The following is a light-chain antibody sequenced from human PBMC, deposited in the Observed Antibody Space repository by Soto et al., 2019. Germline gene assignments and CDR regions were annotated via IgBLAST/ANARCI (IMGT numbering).Light chain of an antibody. CDR2: AAS. CDR1: QSITTY. CDR3: QQGYSIPIT. V-gene: IGKV1-39*01. J-gene: IGKJ5*01. Sequence: DIQMTQSPSSLSAPVGDRVTITCRASQSITTYLNWYQQKPGKAPKVLIYAASSLQSGVPSRFSGSGSGTDFTLTINSLQPEDFATYYCQQGYSIPITFGQGTRLEIK.